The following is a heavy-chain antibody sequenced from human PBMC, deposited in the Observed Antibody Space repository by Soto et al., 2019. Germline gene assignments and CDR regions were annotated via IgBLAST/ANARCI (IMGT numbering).Heavy chain of an antibody. J-gene: IGHJ4*02. Sequence: VGSLRLSCLASGITFSSYEMNWVRQAPGKGLEWISYITASGFTIYYADSVKGRFTISRDNAKNSLYLQMNSLRAEDTAVYYCARTYFDSRRYYYPDYLSQGTRVICSS. V-gene: IGHV3-48*03. D-gene: IGHD3-22*01. CDR1: GITFSSYE. CDR2: ITASGFTI. CDR3: ARTYFDSRRYYYPDY.